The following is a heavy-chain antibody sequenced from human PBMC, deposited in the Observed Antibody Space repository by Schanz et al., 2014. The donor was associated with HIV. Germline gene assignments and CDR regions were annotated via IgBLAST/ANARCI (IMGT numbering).Heavy chain of an antibody. V-gene: IGHV1-69*06. J-gene: IGHJ4*02. CDR2: IVPIFGTT. CDR3: ARVNKDIGGYYFDY. D-gene: IGHD2-15*01. Sequence: QVQLVQSGAEVKKPGSSVKVSCKTLGGTFRTSAVSWVRQAPGQGLEWMGGIVPIFGTTNYAQKFQGRVTMTTDTSTSTAYMELRSLRSDDTAVYYCARVNKDIGGYYFDYWGQGTLVTVSS. CDR1: GGTFRTSA.